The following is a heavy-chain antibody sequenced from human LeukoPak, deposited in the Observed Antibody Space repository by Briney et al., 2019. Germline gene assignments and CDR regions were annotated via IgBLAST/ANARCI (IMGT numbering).Heavy chain of an antibody. CDR1: GFTFRSHW. CDR2: ISSDGGVT. V-gene: IGHV3-74*01. D-gene: IGHD3-22*01. Sequence: GGSLRLSCAASGFTFRSHWMQWVRQAPGKGLVWVSGISSDGGVTGYADSAKGRFTISRDNSKNTLYLQMNSLRAEDTAVYYCAKGLRITMIVVVNDAFDIWGQGTMVTVSS. J-gene: IGHJ3*02. CDR3: AKGLRITMIVVVNDAFDI.